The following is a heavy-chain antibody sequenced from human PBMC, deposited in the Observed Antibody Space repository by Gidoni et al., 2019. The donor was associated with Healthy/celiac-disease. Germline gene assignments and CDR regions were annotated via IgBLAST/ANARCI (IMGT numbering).Heavy chain of an antibody. CDR3: AKGVAILEWYDAFDI. D-gene: IGHD3-3*01. Sequence: EVQLLESGGGLVQPGGSLRLSCAASGFPFSRYAMSWVRQAPGKGLEWVSAISGSGGSTYYADSVKGRFTISRDNSKNTLYLQMNSLRAEDTAVYYCAKGVAILEWYDAFDIWGQGTMVTVSS. V-gene: IGHV3-23*01. CDR2: ISGSGGST. CDR1: GFPFSRYA. J-gene: IGHJ3*02.